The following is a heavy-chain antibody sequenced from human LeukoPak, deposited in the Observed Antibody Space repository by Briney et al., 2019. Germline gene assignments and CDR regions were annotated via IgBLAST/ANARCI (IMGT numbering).Heavy chain of an antibody. Sequence: GSLRLSCAASGFTFSSYAMSWVRQAPGKGLEWVSTITGSGGSTYYADSVKGRFTIPRDNSKNTLYLQMNSLRAEDTAVYYCAKSRGSTSGGHDYWGQGTLVTVSS. J-gene: IGHJ4*02. V-gene: IGHV3-23*01. CDR3: AKSRGSTSGGHDY. CDR2: ITGSGGST. D-gene: IGHD2-2*01. CDR1: GFTFSSYA.